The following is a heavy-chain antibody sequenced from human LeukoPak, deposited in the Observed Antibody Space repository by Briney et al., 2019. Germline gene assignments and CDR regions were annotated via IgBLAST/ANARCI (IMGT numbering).Heavy chain of an antibody. V-gene: IGHV3-9*01. Sequence: GRSLRLSCAASGFTFDDYAMHWVRQAPGKGLEWVSGISWNSGSIGYADSVKGRLTISRDNAKNSLYLQMNSLRAEDTALYYCAKDKGLRLGELSILDFDYWGQGTLVTVSS. CDR3: AKDKGLRLGELSILDFDY. CDR2: ISWNSGSI. CDR1: GFTFDDYA. J-gene: IGHJ4*02. D-gene: IGHD3-16*02.